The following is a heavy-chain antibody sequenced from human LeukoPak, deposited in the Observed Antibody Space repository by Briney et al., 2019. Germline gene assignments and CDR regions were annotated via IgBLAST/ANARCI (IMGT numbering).Heavy chain of an antibody. J-gene: IGHJ4*02. Sequence: SVTLSCTASGGTFSSYAISWVRQAPRQGLEWMGRIIPIFGIANYAQKLQGRVTITADKSTSTAYMELSSLRYEDTAVYYCARDLYYDSSGYYHFDYWGQGTLVTVSS. D-gene: IGHD3-22*01. V-gene: IGHV1-69*04. CDR3: ARDLYYDSSGYYHFDY. CDR2: IIPIFGIA. CDR1: GGTFSSYA.